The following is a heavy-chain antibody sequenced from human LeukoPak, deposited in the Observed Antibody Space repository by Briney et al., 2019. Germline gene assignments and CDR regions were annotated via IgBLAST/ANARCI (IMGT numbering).Heavy chain of an antibody. CDR3: ARVTIFGYYYYYYGMDV. Sequence: GGSLRLSCAASGFTFSSYWMSWVRQAPGKGLEWVANIKQDGSEKYYVDSVKGRFTISRDNAKNSLYLQMNSLRAEDTAVYYCARVTIFGYYYYYYGMDVWGQGNPGHRLL. D-gene: IGHD3-3*01. CDR1: GFTFSSYW. V-gene: IGHV3-7*01. CDR2: IKQDGSEK. J-gene: IGHJ6*02.